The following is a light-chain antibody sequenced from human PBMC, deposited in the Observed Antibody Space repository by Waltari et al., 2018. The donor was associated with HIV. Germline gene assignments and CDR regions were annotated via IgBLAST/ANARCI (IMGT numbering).Light chain of an antibody. CDR2: STS. CDR1: QVIKNF. J-gene: IGKJ4*01. V-gene: IGKV1-16*02. Sequence: DIQMTQSPSSLSASVGDTVAITCLASQVIKNFLAWFQQRPGQAPRSLIYSTSTLQSGVPSKFGGSGSGTNYTLTISNLQPEDVATYYCQQFFSYPLTFGGGTKVEIK. CDR3: QQFFSYPLT.